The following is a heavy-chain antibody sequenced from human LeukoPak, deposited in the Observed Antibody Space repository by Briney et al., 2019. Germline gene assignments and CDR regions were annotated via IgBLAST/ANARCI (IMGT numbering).Heavy chain of an antibody. CDR2: ITTATSSYI. CDR1: GFTFSSHD. CDR3: ARDPGGRHYFDY. Sequence: GGSLRRSCAASGFTFSSHDMNWRRQAPGKGLEWVSSITTATSSYIYYADAVKVRFTISRADAKNSLYLQMDSMRDEATAVYYCARDPGGRHYFDYWGQGNLVTVSS. D-gene: IGHD2-8*02. V-gene: IGHV3-21*01. J-gene: IGHJ4*02.